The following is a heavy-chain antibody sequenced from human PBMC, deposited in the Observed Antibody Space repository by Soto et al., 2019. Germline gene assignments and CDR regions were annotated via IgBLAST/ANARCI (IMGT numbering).Heavy chain of an antibody. CDR3: ARGRSGRSRSYYLSFDY. J-gene: IGHJ4*02. CDR2: ISAYNGNT. Sequence: ASVKVSCKASGYTFTSYGISWVRQAPGQGLEWMGWISAYNGNTNYAQKLQGRVTMTTDTSTSTAYMELRSLRSDDTAVYYCARGRSGRSRSYYLSFDYWGQGTLVTVSS. V-gene: IGHV1-18*04. CDR1: GYTFTSYG. D-gene: IGHD1-26*01.